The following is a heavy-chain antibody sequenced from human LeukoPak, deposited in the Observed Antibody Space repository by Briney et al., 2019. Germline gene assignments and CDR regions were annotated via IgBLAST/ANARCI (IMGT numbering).Heavy chain of an antibody. J-gene: IGHJ6*03. V-gene: IGHV3-21*06. CDR2: ITSSSRYT. D-gene: IGHD1-26*01. Sequence: GGSLRLSCAASVFTFSTYNMNWVRQAPGRGLEGVSSITSSSRYTFYADSVKGRFTNSRDNAKNSLYLQMNSLRAEDTAIYYCARDPYNGGYGDSYYYYMDVWGKGTTVTISS. CDR1: VFTFSTYN. CDR3: ARDPYNGGYGDSYYYYMDV.